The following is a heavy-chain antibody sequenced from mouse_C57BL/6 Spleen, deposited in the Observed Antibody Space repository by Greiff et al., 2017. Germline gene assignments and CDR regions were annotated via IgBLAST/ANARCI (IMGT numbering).Heavy chain of an antibody. D-gene: IGHD1-1*01. Sequence: VQLKESGPELVKPGASVKISCKASGYSFTDYNMNWVKQSNGKSLEWIGVINPNYGTTSYNQKFKGKATLTVAQSSSTAYMQLNSLTSEDSAVYSCANFYGRSDPYYAMDCWGQGTSVTVSS. V-gene: IGHV1-39*01. J-gene: IGHJ4*01. CDR1: GYSFTDYN. CDR2: INPNYGTT. CDR3: ANFYGRSDPYYAMDC.